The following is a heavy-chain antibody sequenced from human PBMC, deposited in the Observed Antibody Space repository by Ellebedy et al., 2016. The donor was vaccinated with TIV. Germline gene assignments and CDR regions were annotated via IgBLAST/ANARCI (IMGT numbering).Heavy chain of an antibody. V-gene: IGHV3-23*01. J-gene: IGHJ4*02. CDR3: ANRAQDFGVVIHFDY. D-gene: IGHD3-3*01. CDR2: ISGSGGST. CDR1: GFTFSSYA. Sequence: PGGSLRLSCAASGFTFSSYAMSWVRQAPGKGPEWVSAISGSGGSTYYADSVKGRFTISRDNSKNTLYLQMNSLRAEDTAVYYCANRAQDFGVVIHFDYWGQGTLVTVSS.